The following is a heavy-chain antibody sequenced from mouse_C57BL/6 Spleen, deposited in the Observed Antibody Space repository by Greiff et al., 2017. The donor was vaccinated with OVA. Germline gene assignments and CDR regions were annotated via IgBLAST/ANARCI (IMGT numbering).Heavy chain of an antibody. CDR2: IYPRSGNT. Sequence: QVQLQQSGAELARPGASVKLSCKASGYTFTSYGISWVKQRTGQGLEWIGEIYPRSGNTYYNEKFKGKATLTVEKSSSTVYLELSRLTSDDSAVYYCARRGNYDWYFDVWGTGTTVTVSS. CDR3: ARRGNYDWYFDV. CDR1: GYTFTSYG. J-gene: IGHJ1*03. V-gene: IGHV1-81*01. D-gene: IGHD2-1*01.